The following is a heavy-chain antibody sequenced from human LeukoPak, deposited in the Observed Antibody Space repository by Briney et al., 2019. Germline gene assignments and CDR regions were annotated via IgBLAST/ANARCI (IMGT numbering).Heavy chain of an antibody. Sequence: PGGSLRLSCAAFGFTFDDYAMHWVRQAPGKGLEWVSGISWNSGSIGYADSVKGRFTISRDNAKNSLYLQMNSLRAEDTALYYCAKDANYDILTGYPDYWGQGTLVTVSS. CDR1: GFTFDDYA. J-gene: IGHJ4*02. V-gene: IGHV3-9*01. D-gene: IGHD3-9*01. CDR2: ISWNSGSI. CDR3: AKDANYDILTGYPDY.